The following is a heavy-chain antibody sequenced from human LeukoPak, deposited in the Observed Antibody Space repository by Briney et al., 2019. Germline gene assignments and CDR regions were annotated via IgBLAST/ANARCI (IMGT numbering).Heavy chain of an antibody. D-gene: IGHD6-19*01. V-gene: IGHV4-34*01. CDR2: INHSGST. CDR3: AREGYSSGSFDY. Sequence: SETLSLTCAVDCGSFSGYYWSWIRQPPGKGLELRGEINHSGSTNYNPSLKSRVTISVDTSKNQFSLKLSCVTAADTAVYYCAREGYSSGSFDYWGQGTLVTVSS. CDR1: CGSFSGYY. J-gene: IGHJ4*02.